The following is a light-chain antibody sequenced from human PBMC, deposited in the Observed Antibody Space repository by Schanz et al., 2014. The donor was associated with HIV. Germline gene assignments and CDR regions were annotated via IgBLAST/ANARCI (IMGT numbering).Light chain of an antibody. J-gene: IGLJ3*02. CDR3: AAWDDSLSGV. Sequence: QSALTQPASVSGSPGQSVTISCTGTSSDVGSYNRVSWYQQPPGTAPKLMIYEVSNRPSGVPDRFSGSKSGTSASLAISGLRSEDEADYYCAAWDDSLSGVFGGGTKLTVL. CDR1: SSDVGSYNR. V-gene: IGLV2-18*01. CDR2: EVS.